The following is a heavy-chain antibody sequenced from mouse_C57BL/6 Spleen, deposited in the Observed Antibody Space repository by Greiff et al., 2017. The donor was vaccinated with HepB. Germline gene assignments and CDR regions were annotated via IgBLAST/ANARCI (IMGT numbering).Heavy chain of an antibody. V-gene: IGHV1-69*01. CDR2: IDPSDSYT. D-gene: IGHD2-3*01. Sequence: QVQLQQPGAELVMPGASVKLSCKASGYTFTSYWMHWVKQRPGQGLEWIGEIDPSDSYTNYNQKFKGKSTLTVDKSSSTAYMQLSSLTSEDSAVYYCARGEDGYYYWGQGTTLTVSS. CDR1: GYTFTSYW. CDR3: ARGEDGYYY. J-gene: IGHJ2*01.